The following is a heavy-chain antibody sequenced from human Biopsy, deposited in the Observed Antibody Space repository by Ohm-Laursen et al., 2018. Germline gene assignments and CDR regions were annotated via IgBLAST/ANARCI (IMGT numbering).Heavy chain of an antibody. D-gene: IGHD6-25*01. CDR2: ITDSGGST. CDR1: GFTFSSYG. V-gene: IGHV3-23*01. CDR3: ARDGAAGYGLDV. Sequence: SLRLSCTAPGFTFSSYGMSWVRQAPGKGLEWVSAITDSGGSTFYADSVKGRFTISRDNSKNTLYLQMNSLRAEDTAVYYCARDGAAGYGLDVWGQGTTVTVSS. J-gene: IGHJ6*02.